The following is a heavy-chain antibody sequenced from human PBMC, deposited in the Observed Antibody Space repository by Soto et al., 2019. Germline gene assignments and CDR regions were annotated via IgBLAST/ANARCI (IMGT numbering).Heavy chain of an antibody. CDR2: ISAYNGNT. CDR3: ARAWDYYDSSGYYWLLGFDY. J-gene: IGHJ4*02. D-gene: IGHD3-22*01. CDR1: GYTFTSYG. Sequence: ASVKVSCKASGYTFTSYGISWVRQAPGRGLEWMGWISAYNGNTNYAQKLQGRVTMTTDTSTSTAYMELRSLRSDDTAVYYCARAWDYYDSSGYYWLLGFDYWGQGTLVTVSS. V-gene: IGHV1-18*01.